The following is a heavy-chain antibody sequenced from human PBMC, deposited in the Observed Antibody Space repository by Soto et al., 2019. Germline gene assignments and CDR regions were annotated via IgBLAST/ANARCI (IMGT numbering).Heavy chain of an antibody. CDR2: IIPIFGTA. J-gene: IGHJ4*02. D-gene: IGHD2-15*01. V-gene: IGHV1-69*12. CDR1: GGTFSRSA. CDR3: ATESRYCSGGSCYYLPGVDY. Sequence: QVQLVQSGAEVKKPGSSVKVSCKASGGTFSRSAISWVRQAPGQGLEWMGGIIPIFGTANYAQTFQGRVTMTANESTSTAYMSLTSLRAEDTAVYYCATESRYCSGGSCYYLPGVDYWGPGNLVTVSS.